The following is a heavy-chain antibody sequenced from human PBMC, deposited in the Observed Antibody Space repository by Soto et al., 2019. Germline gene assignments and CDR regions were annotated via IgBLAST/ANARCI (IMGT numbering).Heavy chain of an antibody. CDR2: ISGGGGST. J-gene: IGHJ4*02. D-gene: IGHD2-2*01. CDR3: GTATFCSRSTGCYEK. Sequence: GGSLRLSCAASGFTFSSYAMSWVRQAPGKGLEWVSAISGGGGSTYNADSVKGRFTISRDNSKNTLYLQMNSLRAGDTAVYYCGTATFCSRSTGCYEKGGQETLV. CDR1: GFTFSSYA. V-gene: IGHV3-23*01.